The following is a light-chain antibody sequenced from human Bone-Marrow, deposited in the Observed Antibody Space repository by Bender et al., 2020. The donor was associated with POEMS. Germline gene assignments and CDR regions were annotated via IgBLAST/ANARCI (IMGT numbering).Light chain of an antibody. CDR1: SSDVGRYNY. J-gene: IGLJ3*02. Sequence: QSALTQPRSVSGSPGQSVTISCTGTSSDVGRYNYVSWYQQYPGKAPKLMIYDVTNRPSGISNRFSGSKSGNTASLTISGLQAEDEADYYCSSYTRTNTLVFGGGTKLTVL. V-gene: IGLV2-14*03. CDR2: DVT. CDR3: SSYTRTNTLV.